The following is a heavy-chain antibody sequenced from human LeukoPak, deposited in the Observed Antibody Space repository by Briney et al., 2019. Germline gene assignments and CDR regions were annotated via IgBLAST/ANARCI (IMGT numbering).Heavy chain of an antibody. J-gene: IGHJ4*02. CDR1: GGSFSGYY. CDR2: INHSGST. D-gene: IGHD6-13*01. CDR3: ARAYSSSWYRGMGYYDY. V-gene: IGHV4-34*01. Sequence: SETLSLTCAVYGGSFSGYYWSWIRQPPGKGLEWIGEINHSGSTNYNPSLKSRVTISVDTSKNQFSLKLSSVTAADTAVYYCARAYSSSWYRGMGYYDYWGQGTLVTVSS.